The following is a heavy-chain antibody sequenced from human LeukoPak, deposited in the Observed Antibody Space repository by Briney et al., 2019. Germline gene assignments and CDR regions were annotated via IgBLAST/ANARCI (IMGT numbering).Heavy chain of an antibody. D-gene: IGHD5-18*01. V-gene: IGHV3-21*01. CDR3: ASNLPYVGTGY. J-gene: IGHJ4*02. CDR1: GFTFSSYS. CDR2: ISSSSYI. Sequence: PGGSLRLSCAASGFTFSSYSMNWVRQAPGKGLEWVSSISSSSYIYYADSVKGRFTISRDNAKNSLYLQMNSLRAEDTAVYYCASNLPYVGTGYWGQGTLVTVSS.